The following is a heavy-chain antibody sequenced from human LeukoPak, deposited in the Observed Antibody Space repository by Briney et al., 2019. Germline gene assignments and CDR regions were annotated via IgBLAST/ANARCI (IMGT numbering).Heavy chain of an antibody. CDR2: IYYSGST. J-gene: IGHJ3*02. CDR3: ARRGIGYCSSSSCPNAFDI. V-gene: IGHV4-39*01. CDR1: GGSISSSNYY. Sequence: SETLSLTCTVSGGSISSSNYYWGWIRQPPGKGLEWIGSIYYSGSTYYNPSLKSRLTISVDTSKNQFSLKLRSVTATDTAVYYRARRGIGYCSSSSCPNAFDIWGQGTMVTVSS. D-gene: IGHD2-2*01.